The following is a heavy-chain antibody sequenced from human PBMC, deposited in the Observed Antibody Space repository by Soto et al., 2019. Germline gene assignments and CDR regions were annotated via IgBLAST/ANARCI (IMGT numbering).Heavy chain of an antibody. CDR3: VGPGLTGYTYYGMDV. Sequence: SVKVSCKASGGTFSSYAISWVRQAPGQGLEWMGGIIPIFGTANYAQKFQGRVTITADKFTSTAYMELSSLRSEDTAVYYCVGPGLTGYTYYGMDVWGQGTTVTVSS. D-gene: IGHD3-9*01. V-gene: IGHV1-69*06. CDR2: IIPIFGTA. J-gene: IGHJ6*02. CDR1: GGTFSSYA.